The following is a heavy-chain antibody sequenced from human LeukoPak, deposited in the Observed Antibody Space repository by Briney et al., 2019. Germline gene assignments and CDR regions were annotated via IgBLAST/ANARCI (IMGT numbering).Heavy chain of an antibody. CDR2: IYSGGST. CDR1: GFTVSSNY. CDR3: ARESRHDHAFDI. Sequence: GGSLRLSCAASGFTVSSNYMSWVRQAPGKGLEWVSVIYSGGSTYYADSVKGRFTISRDNSKNTLYLQMNSLRAEDTAVYYCARESRHDHAFDIWGQGTMVTVSS. J-gene: IGHJ3*02. V-gene: IGHV3-53*01.